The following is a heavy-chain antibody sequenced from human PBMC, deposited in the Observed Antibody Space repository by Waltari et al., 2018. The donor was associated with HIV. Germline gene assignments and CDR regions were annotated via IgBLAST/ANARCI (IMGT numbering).Heavy chain of an antibody. CDR3: ARAFMIRGTGAFDI. CDR1: GCTFSSYE. V-gene: IGHV3-48*03. D-gene: IGHD3-10*01. CDR2: ISSSGSTI. J-gene: IGHJ3*02. Sequence: EVQVVVSGGGLVQPGGSLRLSCAASGCTFSSYEMNWVRQAPGKGLEWVSYISSSGSTIYFADSVKGRFTMSRDNAKNSLYLRMNSLRAEDTAVYYCARAFMIRGTGAFDIWGQGTMVTVSS.